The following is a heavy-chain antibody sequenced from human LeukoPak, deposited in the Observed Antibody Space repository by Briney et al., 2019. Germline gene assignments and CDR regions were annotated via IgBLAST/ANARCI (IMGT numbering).Heavy chain of an antibody. Sequence: ASVKVSCKASGYTFTSYAMHWVRQAPGQRLEWMGWINAGNGNTKYSQEFLGRVTITRDTSASTAYMELSSLRSEDMAVYCCARGYDSSGYYEYYFDYWGQGTLVTVSS. CDR2: INAGNGNT. V-gene: IGHV1-3*03. CDR1: GYTFTSYA. J-gene: IGHJ4*02. CDR3: ARGYDSSGYYEYYFDY. D-gene: IGHD3-22*01.